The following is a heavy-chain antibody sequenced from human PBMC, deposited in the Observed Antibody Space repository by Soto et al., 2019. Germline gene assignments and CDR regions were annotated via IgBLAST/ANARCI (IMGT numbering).Heavy chain of an antibody. Sequence: ETLSLTCTVSVGSVSSGSYYGSWIRQPPGKGLEWIGYVYYSGSTNYNPSLKSRVTISVDTSKNQFSLKLSSVTAADTAVYYCARNPLAVAGTRGFDYWGQGTLVTVSS. CDR2: VYYSGST. CDR3: ARNPLAVAGTRGFDY. J-gene: IGHJ4*02. D-gene: IGHD6-19*01. CDR1: VGSVSSGSYY. V-gene: IGHV4-61*01.